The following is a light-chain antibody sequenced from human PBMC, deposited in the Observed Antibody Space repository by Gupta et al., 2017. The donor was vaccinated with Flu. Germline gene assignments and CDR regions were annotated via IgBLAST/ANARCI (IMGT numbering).Light chain of an antibody. Sequence: SITISMAVSSVVGGCDYFFCSHQGPAETPNLIIFEDSSRRSGIAARFSGAKYATTAALTTTGVQAEDEAYYYCHSETASSTMVVFGGGTKLTVL. CDR1: SVVGGCDY. J-gene: IGLJ2*01. V-gene: IGLV2-14*01. CDR3: HSETASSTMVV. CDR2: EDS.